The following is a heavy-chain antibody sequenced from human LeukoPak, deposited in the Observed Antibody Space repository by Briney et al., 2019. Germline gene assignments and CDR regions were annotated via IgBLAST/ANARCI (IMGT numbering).Heavy chain of an antibody. J-gene: IGHJ4*02. CDR2: IYYSGST. D-gene: IGHD3-22*01. CDR3: ARVRYDSSGYYYFDY. CDR1: GGSISSYY. Sequence: SETLSLTCTVSGGSISSYYWSWIRQPPGKGLDWIGYIYYSGSTNYNPSLKSRVTISVDTSKNQFSLKLSSVTAADTAVYYCARVRYDSSGYYYFDYWGQGTLATVSS. V-gene: IGHV4-59*01.